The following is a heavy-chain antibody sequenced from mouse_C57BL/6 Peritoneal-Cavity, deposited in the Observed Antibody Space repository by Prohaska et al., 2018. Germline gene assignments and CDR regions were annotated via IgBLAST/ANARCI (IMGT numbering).Heavy chain of an antibody. CDR1: GYTFTDYY. CDR2: INPNNGGT. D-gene: IGHD5-1*01. V-gene: IGHV1-26*01. J-gene: IGHJ2*01. CDR3: AREDLPFDY. Sequence: EVQLQQSGPELVKPGASVKISCKASGYTFTDYYMNWVKQSHGKSLEWIGDINPNNGGTSYNQKFKGKATLTVDKSSSTAYMELRSLTSEDSAVYYCAREDLPFDYWGQGTTLTVSS.